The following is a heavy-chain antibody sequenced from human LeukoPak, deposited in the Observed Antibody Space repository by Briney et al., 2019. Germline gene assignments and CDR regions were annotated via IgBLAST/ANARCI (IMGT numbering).Heavy chain of an antibody. D-gene: IGHD3-10*01. CDR2: IYYSGST. V-gene: IGHV4-59*01. J-gene: IGHJ3*02. CDR3: AGHASGSYFGGFDI. CDR1: GGSISSYY. Sequence: SETLSLTCTVSGGSISSYYWSWIRQPPGKGLEWIGYIYYSGSTNYNPSLKSRVTISVDTSKNQFSLKLSSVTAADTAVYYCAGHASGSYFGGFDIWGQGTMVTVSS.